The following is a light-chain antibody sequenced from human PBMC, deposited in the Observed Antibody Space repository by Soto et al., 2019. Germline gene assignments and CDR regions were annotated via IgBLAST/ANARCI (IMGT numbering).Light chain of an antibody. Sequence: EIVLTQSPGTLSLSPGEGATLSYRPSQSLSSRQLAWYQQKHGQAPRLLIHDASSRATGISERLTGSGYGTDFTITITTLENEDFEVYYCQQYGSSTRTFGLGTKVDIK. V-gene: IGKV3-20*01. CDR3: QQYGSSTRT. J-gene: IGKJ1*01. CDR1: QSLSSRQ. CDR2: DAS.